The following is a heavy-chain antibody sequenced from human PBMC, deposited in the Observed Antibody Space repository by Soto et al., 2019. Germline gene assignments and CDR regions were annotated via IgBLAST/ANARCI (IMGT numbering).Heavy chain of an antibody. CDR3: ARRYGSCFDY. J-gene: IGHJ4*02. V-gene: IGHV4-61*08. CDR2: IYYSGNT. Sequence: SETLSLTCTVSGVSISSGDYYWSWIRQPPGKGLEWIGYIYYSGNTNSNPSLKSRVTISVDTSKNQFSLKLSSVTAADTAVYYCARRYGSCFDYWGQGTLVTV. CDR1: GVSISSGDYY. D-gene: IGHD5-18*01.